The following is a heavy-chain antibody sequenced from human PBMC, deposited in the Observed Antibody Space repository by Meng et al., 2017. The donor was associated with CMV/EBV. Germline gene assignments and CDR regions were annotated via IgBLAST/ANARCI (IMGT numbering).Heavy chain of an antibody. D-gene: IGHD3-3*01. J-gene: IGHJ6*02. CDR2: IKQDGSEK. V-gene: IGHV3-7*01. CDR1: GFTFSSYW. Sequence: GGSLRLSCAASGFTFSSYWMSWVRQAPGKGLEWVANIKQDGSEKYYVDSVKGRFTISRDNAKNSLYLQMNSLRAEDTAVYYCARDDYDFWSGYYYGYYYYYGMDVWGQGTTVTVSS. CDR3: ARDDYDFWSGYYYGYYYYYGMDV.